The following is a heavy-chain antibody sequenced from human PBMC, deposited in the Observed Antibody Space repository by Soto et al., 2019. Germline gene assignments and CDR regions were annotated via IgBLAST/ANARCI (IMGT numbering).Heavy chain of an antibody. CDR1: GFTFSSYG. J-gene: IGHJ2*01. Sequence: QVQLVESGGGVVQPGRSLRLSCAASGFTFSSYGMHWVRQAPGKGLEWVAVIWYDGSNKYYADSVKGRFTISRDNSRHTLYLQMNSLRAEDTAVYYCARRPAAARGLGYFDLWGRGTLVTVSS. CDR3: ARRPAAARGLGYFDL. V-gene: IGHV3-33*01. CDR2: IWYDGSNK. D-gene: IGHD6-25*01.